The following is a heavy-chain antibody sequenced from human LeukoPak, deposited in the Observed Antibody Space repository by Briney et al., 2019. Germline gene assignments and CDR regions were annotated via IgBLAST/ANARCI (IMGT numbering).Heavy chain of an antibody. J-gene: IGHJ6*02. CDR1: GGSISSYY. D-gene: IGHD5-12*01. V-gene: IGHV4-4*07. Sequence: SETLSLTCTVSGGSISSYYWSWIRQPAGKGLEWIGRIYTSGSTSYNPSLKSRVTMSVDTSKNQFSLKLSSVTAADTAVYYCAREGGMVATFYYYYGIDVWGQGTTVTVSS. CDR3: AREGGMVATFYYYYGIDV. CDR2: IYTSGST.